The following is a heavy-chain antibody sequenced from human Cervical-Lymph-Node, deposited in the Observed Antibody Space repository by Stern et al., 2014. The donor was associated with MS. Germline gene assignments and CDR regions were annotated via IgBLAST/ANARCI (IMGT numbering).Heavy chain of an antibody. D-gene: IGHD3-16*01. J-gene: IGHJ4*02. CDR3: AKWGTGGYGHFDY. V-gene: IGHV4-59*01. Sequence: VQLEESGPGLVKPSETLSLTCTGSGACISSSYWSWIRQPPGKGPEWIAYIYYSGITNYNPSLRSRVTISVDMTKNQFSLKVTSVTAADTAVYYCAKWGTGGYGHFDYWGQGILVTVSS. CDR1: GACISSSY. CDR2: IYYSGIT.